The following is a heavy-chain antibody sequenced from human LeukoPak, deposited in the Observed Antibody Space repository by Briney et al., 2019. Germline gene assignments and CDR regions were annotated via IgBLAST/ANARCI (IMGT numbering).Heavy chain of an antibody. D-gene: IGHD4-23*01. J-gene: IGHJ4*02. CDR3: ARDSGSAVVTRTPLGY. Sequence: ASVKVSCKASGYTFTSYTMNWVRQAPGQGLEWMGWINTNTGNPTYAQGFTGRFVFSLDTSVSTAYLQISSLKAEDTAVYYCARDSGSAVVTRTPLGYWGQGTLVTVSS. V-gene: IGHV7-4-1*02. CDR2: INTNTGNP. CDR1: GYTFTSYT.